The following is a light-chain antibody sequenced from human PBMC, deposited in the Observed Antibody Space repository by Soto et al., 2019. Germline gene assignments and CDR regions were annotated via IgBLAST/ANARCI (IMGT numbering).Light chain of an antibody. V-gene: IGLV2-14*01. Sequence: QSALTQPASVSGSPGQSITMSCTGSTSDFGDDKYVSWYQQQPGKGPNLLIYGVSNRPSGVSNRFSGSKSGNTASLTISGLQVDDEADYFCGSYAGNSRYVFGTGTKLTVL. CDR2: GVS. J-gene: IGLJ1*01. CDR3: GSYAGNSRYV. CDR1: TSDFGDDKY.